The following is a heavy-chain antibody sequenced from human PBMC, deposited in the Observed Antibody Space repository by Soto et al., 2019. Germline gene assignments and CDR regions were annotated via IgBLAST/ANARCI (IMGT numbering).Heavy chain of an antibody. CDR1: GYSFTSYW. CDR2: IYPGDSYT. CDR3: ARSDPDYYDSSGYYSFDY. Sequence: GEALKISWKGSGYSFTSYWNGWGRQMPGKGLEWMGIIYPGDSYTRYSPSFQGQVTISADKSISTALLQWSSLKASENAMYYCARSDPDYYDSSGYYSFDYWGQGTLVTVSS. J-gene: IGHJ4*02. D-gene: IGHD3-22*01. V-gene: IGHV5-51*01.